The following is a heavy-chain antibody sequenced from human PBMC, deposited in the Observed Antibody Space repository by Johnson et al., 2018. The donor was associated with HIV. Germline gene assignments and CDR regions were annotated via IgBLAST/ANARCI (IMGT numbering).Heavy chain of an antibody. D-gene: IGHD3-10*01. J-gene: IGHJ3*02. Sequence: QMQLVESGGGVVQPGRSLRLSCVASGFSFSSFAMHWVRQAPGKGLQWVAVMSFDETNSYDSDSVDVKGRFTISRDNSKNTLYLQMNSLRPEDTAVYYCARDAYYGSGSYSQRNTFDIWGQGTMVTVSS. CDR1: GFSFSSFA. V-gene: IGHV3-30-3*01. CDR3: ARDAYYGSGSYSQRNTFDI. CDR2: MSFDETNS.